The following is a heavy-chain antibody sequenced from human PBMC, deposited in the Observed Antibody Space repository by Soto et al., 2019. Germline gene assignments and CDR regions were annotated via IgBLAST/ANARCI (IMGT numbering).Heavy chain of an antibody. CDR2: IYNSGST. Sequence: SETLSLTCTVSGGSISVYYWSWIRQPPGKGLEWIGYIYNSGSTNSNPSLKSRVTISVDTSKNQFSLNLSSVTAADTAVYYCARVLSGVVDHHLDYWGQGTLVTVSS. CDR3: ARVLSGVVDHHLDY. CDR1: GGSISVYY. D-gene: IGHD3-10*02. J-gene: IGHJ4*02. V-gene: IGHV4-59*01.